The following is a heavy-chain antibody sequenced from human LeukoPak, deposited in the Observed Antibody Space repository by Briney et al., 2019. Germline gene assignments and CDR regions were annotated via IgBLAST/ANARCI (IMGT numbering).Heavy chain of an antibody. J-gene: IGHJ4*02. D-gene: IGHD6-19*01. CDR3: ARDHHSSGWYPFDY. CDR2: ISSSSSHI. Sequence: GGSLRLSCAASGFTFSSYSMNWVRQAPGKGLEWASSISSSSSHIYYADSVKGRFTISRDNAKNSLYLQMNSLRAEDTAVYYCARDHHSSGWYPFDYWGQGTLVTVSS. CDR1: GFTFSSYS. V-gene: IGHV3-21*01.